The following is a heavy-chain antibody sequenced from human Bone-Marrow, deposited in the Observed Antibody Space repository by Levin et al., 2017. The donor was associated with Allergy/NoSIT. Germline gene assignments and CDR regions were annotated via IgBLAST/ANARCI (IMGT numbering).Heavy chain of an antibody. CDR3: ANLYGDYEAY. D-gene: IGHD4-17*01. Sequence: EASVKVSCAPSGFTFSNHAMHWARQAPGKGLEWVSALAGDGSTFYAGSVRGRFTISTDISKNTLYLQMNSLRAEDTAIYYCANLYGDYEAYWGQGTLVTVSS. V-gene: IGHV3-23*01. CDR1: GFTFSNHA. J-gene: IGHJ4*02. CDR2: LAGDGST.